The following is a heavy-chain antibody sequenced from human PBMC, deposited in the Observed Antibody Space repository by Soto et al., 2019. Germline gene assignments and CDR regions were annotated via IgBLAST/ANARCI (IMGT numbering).Heavy chain of an antibody. V-gene: IGHV3-30*18. CDR3: AKETPLKRRYYDTRGYYYFDY. J-gene: IGHJ4*02. CDR1: GFTLSNYG. Sequence: PVGSLRLSCAASGFTLSNYGMNWVRQAPGKGLEWVAVISFDGSNEYYADSVKSRFTISRDNSKNTLYLQMNSLGTEDTAVYYCAKETPLKRRYYDTRGYYYFDYWGQGTLVTVSS. D-gene: IGHD3-22*01. CDR2: ISFDGSNE.